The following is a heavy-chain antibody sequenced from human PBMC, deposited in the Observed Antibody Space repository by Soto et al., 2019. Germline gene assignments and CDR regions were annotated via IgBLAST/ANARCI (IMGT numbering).Heavy chain of an antibody. CDR2: IAYPGGT. V-gene: IGHV4-31*03. CDR1: GGSISSDGSY. Sequence: QVQLQESGPGLVKPSQTLSLTCTVSGGSISSDGSYWSWIRQHPGKDLESIAYIAYPGGTYTNPSLTSRGTISADTSKHQFSLKLTAVTAADTAVYFCARALVGCTGEGFEIWRQGTLVTVS. CDR3: ARALVGCTGEGFEI. D-gene: IGHD1-26*01. J-gene: IGHJ3*02.